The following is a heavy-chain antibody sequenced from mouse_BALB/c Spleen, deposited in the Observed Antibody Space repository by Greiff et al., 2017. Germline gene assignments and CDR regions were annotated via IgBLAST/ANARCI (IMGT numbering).Heavy chain of an antibody. Sequence: QVQLKQSGPELVKPGASVKMSCKASGYTFTDYVISWVKQRTGQGLEWIGEIYPGSGSTYYNEKFKGKATLTADKSSNTAYMQLSSLTSEDSAVYFCARKVYGNQYFDVWGAGTTVTVSS. V-gene: IGHV1-77*01. J-gene: IGHJ1*01. CDR3: ARKVYGNQYFDV. CDR2: IYPGSGST. CDR1: GYTFTDYV. D-gene: IGHD2-1*01.